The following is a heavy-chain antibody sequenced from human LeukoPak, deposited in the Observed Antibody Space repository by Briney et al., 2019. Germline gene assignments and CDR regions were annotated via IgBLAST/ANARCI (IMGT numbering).Heavy chain of an antibody. CDR3: ARSHHYYYYMDV. J-gene: IGHJ6*03. V-gene: IGHV1-8*03. CDR1: GYTFTSYD. CDR2: MNPNSGNT. Sequence: ASVKVSCKASGYTFTSYDINWVRQATGQGLEWMGWMNPNSGNTGYAQKFQGRVTITRNTSISTAYMELSSLRSEDTAVYYCARSHHYYYYMDVWGKGTTVTISS.